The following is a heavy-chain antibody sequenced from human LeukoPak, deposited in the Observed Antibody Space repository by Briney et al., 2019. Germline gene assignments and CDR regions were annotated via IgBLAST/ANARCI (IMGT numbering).Heavy chain of an antibody. J-gene: IGHJ4*02. Sequence: SGGSLRLSCAASGFTFSSYAMHWVRQAPGKGLEWVAVISYDGSNKYYADSVKGRFTISRDNSKNTLYPQMNSLRAEDTAVYYCAKDVYSSSWYYFDYWGQGTLVTVSS. V-gene: IGHV3-30-3*01. D-gene: IGHD6-13*01. CDR1: GFTFSSYA. CDR3: AKDVYSSSWYYFDY. CDR2: ISYDGSNK.